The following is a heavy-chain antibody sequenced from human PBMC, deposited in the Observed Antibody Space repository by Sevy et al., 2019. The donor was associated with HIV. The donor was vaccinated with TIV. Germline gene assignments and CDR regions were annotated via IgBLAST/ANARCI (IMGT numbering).Heavy chain of an antibody. Sequence: GGSLRLSCAASGFNFRTYSMNWVRQAPGKGLEWLSSISDDSRYIYYSDSVKGRFTISRANAKNLSFLQMNNLRVEDTAIYYCARDFTIFGVVSGIDYWGQRNLVTVSS. CDR3: ARDFTIFGVVSGIDY. J-gene: IGHJ4*01. D-gene: IGHD3-3*01. V-gene: IGHV3-21*04. CDR1: GFNFRTYS. CDR2: ISDDSRYI.